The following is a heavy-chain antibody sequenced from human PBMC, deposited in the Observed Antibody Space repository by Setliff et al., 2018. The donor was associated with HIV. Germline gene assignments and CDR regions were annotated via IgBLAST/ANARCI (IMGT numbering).Heavy chain of an antibody. CDR3: ARACLVRGVIITNYGMDV. Sequence: ASVKVSCKASGYTFTSYGISWVRQAPGQGLERMGWISAYNGNTNYAQKLQGRVTMTTDTSTSTAYMELRSLRSDDTAVYYCARACLVRGVIITNYGMDVWGQGTTVTVSS. D-gene: IGHD3-10*01. J-gene: IGHJ6*02. V-gene: IGHV1-18*01. CDR1: GYTFTSYG. CDR2: ISAYNGNT.